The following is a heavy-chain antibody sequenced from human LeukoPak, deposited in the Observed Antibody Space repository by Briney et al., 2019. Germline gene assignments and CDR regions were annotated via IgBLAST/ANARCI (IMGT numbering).Heavy chain of an antibody. CDR2: IYYSGST. Sequence: PSETLSLTCTVSGGSISSSSYHWGWIRQPPGKGLEWIGSIYYSGSTYYNPSLKSRVTISVDTSKNQFSLKLSSVTAADTAVYYCATPRPILWWDADAFDIWGQGTMVTVSS. CDR1: GGSISSSSYH. CDR3: ATPRPILWWDADAFDI. V-gene: IGHV4-39*01. J-gene: IGHJ3*02. D-gene: IGHD2-21*01.